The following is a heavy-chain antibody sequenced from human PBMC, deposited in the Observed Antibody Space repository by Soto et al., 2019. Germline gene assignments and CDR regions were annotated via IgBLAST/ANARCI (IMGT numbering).Heavy chain of an antibody. J-gene: IGHJ1*01. Sequence: QVQLVQSGTEVKKPGASVNISCKASGYTFRSYGISWVRQAPGQGLEWIGWISVYNGNRKYAQRFQDRVTMTTDISTNTAYMQLRSLTSDDTAVYYCARRDYYDGTGYFRHWGQGTLVTVPS. CDR1: GYTFRSYG. CDR3: ARRDYYDGTGYFRH. V-gene: IGHV1-18*04. CDR2: ISVYNGNR. D-gene: IGHD3-22*01.